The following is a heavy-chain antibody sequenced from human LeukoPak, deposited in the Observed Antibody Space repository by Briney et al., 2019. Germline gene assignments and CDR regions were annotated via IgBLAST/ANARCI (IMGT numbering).Heavy chain of an antibody. J-gene: IGHJ4*02. CDR1: GFTFSSYA. V-gene: IGHV3-23*01. Sequence: GGSLRLSCAASGFTFSSYAMSWVRQAPGKGLEWVSAISGSGGSTYYADSVKGRFTISRDNSKNTLYLQMNSLRAEDTAVYYCAKAGAWRDSSGYPVYYFDYWGQGTLVTVSS. D-gene: IGHD3-22*01. CDR2: ISGSGGST. CDR3: AKAGAWRDSSGYPVYYFDY.